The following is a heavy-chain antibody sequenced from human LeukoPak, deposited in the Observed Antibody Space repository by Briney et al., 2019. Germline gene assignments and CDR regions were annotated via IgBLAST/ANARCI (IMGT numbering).Heavy chain of an antibody. D-gene: IGHD1-1*01. CDR1: GGSISSGGYY. CDR3: ARGNWLDY. V-gene: IGHV4-30-2*01. Sequence: SETLSLTCTVSGGSISSGGYYWSWIRQPPGKGLEWIGYIYHSGSTYYNPSLKSRVTISRDTSKNQFSLKLSSVTAADTAVYHCARGNWLDYWGQGTLVTVSS. CDR2: IYHSGST. J-gene: IGHJ4*02.